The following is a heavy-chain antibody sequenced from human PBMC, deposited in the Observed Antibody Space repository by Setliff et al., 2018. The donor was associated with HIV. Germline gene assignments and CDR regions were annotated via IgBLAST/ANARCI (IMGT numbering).Heavy chain of an antibody. D-gene: IGHD1-26*01. CDR3: ARWGSGSYERVFDY. CDR2: VKQDGTET. V-gene: IGHV3-7*01. J-gene: IGHJ4*02. Sequence: GGSLRLSCAASGFRFRSYWMSWVRQAPGKGLESVANVKQDGTETLYVNSVKGRFTISRDNAINLVYLQMNSLRVEDTAVYFCARWGSGSYERVFDYWGQGMSVTVSS. CDR1: GFRFRSYW.